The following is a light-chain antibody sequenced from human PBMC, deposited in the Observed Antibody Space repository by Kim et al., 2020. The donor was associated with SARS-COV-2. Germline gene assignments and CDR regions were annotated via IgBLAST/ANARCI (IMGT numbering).Light chain of an antibody. CDR3: QKYNSAPLT. V-gene: IGKV1-27*01. Sequence: DIQMTQSPSSLSASVGDRVTITCRASQGIRNHLAWYQQKPGKVPKLLIYAASTLQSGVPSRFSGSGSGTEFTLTISSLQPEDVATYYCQKYNSAPLTFGGGTKVDIK. CDR2: AAS. CDR1: QGIRNH. J-gene: IGKJ4*01.